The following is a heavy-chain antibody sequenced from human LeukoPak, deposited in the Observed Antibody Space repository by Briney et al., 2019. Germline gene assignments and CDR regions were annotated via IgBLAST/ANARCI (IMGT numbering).Heavy chain of an antibody. Sequence: GGSLRLSCAVSGFTFSSYGMSWVRQAPGKGLEWVSAISGSGDRTYYADSVKGRFTISRDNSKNTLFMQMNSLRGEDTAVYYCARGLGGWYAGCDYWGQGTLVTVSS. D-gene: IGHD6-19*01. CDR3: ARGLGGWYAGCDY. CDR1: GFTFSSYG. CDR2: ISGSGDRT. V-gene: IGHV3-23*01. J-gene: IGHJ4*02.